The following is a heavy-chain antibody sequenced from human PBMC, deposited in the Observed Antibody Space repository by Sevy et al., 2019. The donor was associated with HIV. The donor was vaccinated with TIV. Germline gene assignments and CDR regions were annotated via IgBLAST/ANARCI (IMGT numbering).Heavy chain of an antibody. CDR1: GFTFSNYW. Sequence: GGSLRLSCAASGFTFSNYWMSWVRQAPGKGLEWVANIKQDGSEKYYVDSVKGRFTISRENAKNSLSLQMNSLRAGDTAMYYCARDKGQGWFDPWGQGTLVTVSS. CDR3: ARDKGQGWFDP. CDR2: IKQDGSEK. V-gene: IGHV3-7*01. J-gene: IGHJ5*02.